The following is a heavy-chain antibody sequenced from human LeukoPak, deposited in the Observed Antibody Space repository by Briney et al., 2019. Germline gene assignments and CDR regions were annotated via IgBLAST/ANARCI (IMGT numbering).Heavy chain of an antibody. CDR1: GGTFSSYA. CDR3: AGYCSSTSCYGLFDY. Sequence: SVKVSCKASGGTFSSYAISWVRQAPGQGLEWMGGIIPILGTANYAQKFQGRVTITADESTSTAYMELSSLRSEDTAVYYCAGYCSSTSCYGLFDYWGQGTLVTVSS. CDR2: IIPILGTA. D-gene: IGHD2-2*01. J-gene: IGHJ4*02. V-gene: IGHV1-69*13.